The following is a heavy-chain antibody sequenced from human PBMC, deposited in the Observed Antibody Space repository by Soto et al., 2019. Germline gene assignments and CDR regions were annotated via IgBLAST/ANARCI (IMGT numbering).Heavy chain of an antibody. D-gene: IGHD5-18*01. CDR1: GYTFTSNA. V-gene: IGHV1-3*01. Sequence: QVHLVQSGAEVKKPGASVKVSCRSSGYTFTSNAIHWVRQAPGQSLEWMGWVNAGNGYTKYLQNFQGRVTITSDTSASTAYMELNSLRSEDTAVYYCARGAHTYVYVFDYWGQGTLVTVSS. CDR2: VNAGNGYT. CDR3: ARGAHTYVYVFDY. J-gene: IGHJ4*02.